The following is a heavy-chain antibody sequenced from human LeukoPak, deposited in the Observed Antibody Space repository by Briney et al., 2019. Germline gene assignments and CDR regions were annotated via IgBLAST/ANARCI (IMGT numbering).Heavy chain of an antibody. D-gene: IGHD6-25*01. CDR1: GSSISSSSYY. CDR2: IYYSGST. Sequence: KSSETLSLTCTVSGSSISSSSYYWGWIRQPPGKGLEWIGSIYYSGSTYYNPSLKSRVTMSVDTSKNQFSLKLSSVTAADTAVYYCARVRGYTVFDYWGQGTLVTVSS. CDR3: ARVRGYTVFDY. J-gene: IGHJ4*02. V-gene: IGHV4-39*01.